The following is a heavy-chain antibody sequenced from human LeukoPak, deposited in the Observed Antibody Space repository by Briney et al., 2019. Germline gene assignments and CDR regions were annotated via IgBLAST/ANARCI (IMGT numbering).Heavy chain of an antibody. Sequence: GGSLRLSCAASGLSFGDHSMHWVRQPPGKGLEWVSLIGWDESTTYYADSVKGRFTVSRDTSKNSLYLQMNSLRTEDTALYYCARGPNRWWVVSRNWGMDVWGRGTTVTVSS. D-gene: IGHD2-15*01. CDR1: GLSFGDHS. V-gene: IGHV3-43*01. CDR3: ARGPNRWWVVSRNWGMDV. CDR2: IGWDESTT. J-gene: IGHJ6*02.